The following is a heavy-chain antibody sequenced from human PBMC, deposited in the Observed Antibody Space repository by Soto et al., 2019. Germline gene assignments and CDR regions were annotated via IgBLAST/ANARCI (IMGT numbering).Heavy chain of an antibody. D-gene: IGHD3-3*01. Sequence: SETLSLTCTVSGGSFSSSVYFWARVRQPPGKGLEWIASISDSGNTYYNPSLKSRVALSVDASKKQFSLRLRAVTAADRAVYYCARLSYDFWSGFYRPGFDFWGQGLLVTVSS. J-gene: IGHJ4*02. CDR2: ISDSGNT. CDR1: GGSFSSSVYF. CDR3: ARLSYDFWSGFYRPGFDF. V-gene: IGHV4-39*01.